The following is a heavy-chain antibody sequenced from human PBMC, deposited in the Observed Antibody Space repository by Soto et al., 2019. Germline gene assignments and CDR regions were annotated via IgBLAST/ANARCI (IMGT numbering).Heavy chain of an antibody. Sequence: NPSETLSLTCTVSGGFVNSDTHSWSWIRQTPGKRLEWIGFIYSGGSTKNPSIRSRVTMSVDTSKNQCSLKLRSVIVADTAVYHCARFVRSCSATTCSTRADVWGQGITVTVSS. CDR1: GGFVNSDTHS. V-gene: IGHV4-61*01. D-gene: IGHD2-2*01. CDR3: ARFVRSCSATTCSTRADV. CDR2: IYSGGST. J-gene: IGHJ6*02.